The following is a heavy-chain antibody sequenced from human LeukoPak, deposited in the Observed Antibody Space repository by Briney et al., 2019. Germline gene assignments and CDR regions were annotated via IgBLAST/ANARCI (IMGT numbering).Heavy chain of an antibody. J-gene: IGHJ5*02. V-gene: IGHV1-2*04. CDR1: GYTFTGYY. CDR3: ARAGYCSGGSCYLGGRFDP. D-gene: IGHD2-15*01. Sequence: ASVKVSCKASGYTFTGYYMHWVRQAPGQGLEWMGWINPNSGGTNYAQKFQGWVTMTRDTSISTAYMELSRLRPDDTAVYYCARAGYCSGGSCYLGGRFDPWGQGTLVTVSS. CDR2: INPNSGGT.